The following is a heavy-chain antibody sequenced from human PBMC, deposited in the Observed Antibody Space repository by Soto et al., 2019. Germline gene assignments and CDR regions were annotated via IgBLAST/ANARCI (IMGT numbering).Heavy chain of an antibody. J-gene: IGHJ4*02. D-gene: IGHD2-15*01. V-gene: IGHV3-23*01. CDR3: TTHAPEDMIRK. CDR2: VSGGSGVT. Sequence: EMQLLESGGGLVQPGGSLRLSCVVSGFSFSTYGVTWVRQAPGKGLEWVCGVSGGSGVTHYTDSVKGRFTISGDDSKNTVYLQMHSLKTEDTALYYCTTHAPEDMIRKWGPGTLVTVSS. CDR1: GFSFSTYG.